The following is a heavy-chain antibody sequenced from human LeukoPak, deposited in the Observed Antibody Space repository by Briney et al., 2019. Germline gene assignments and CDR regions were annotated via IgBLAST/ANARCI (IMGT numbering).Heavy chain of an antibody. J-gene: IGHJ5*02. Sequence: ASVKVSCKASGYTFTGYYVHWVRQAPGQGLEWMGWINPNSGGTNYAQKFQGRVTMTRDTSISTAYMELSRLRSDDTAVYYCARDFGAARRENWFDPWGQGTLVTVSS. V-gene: IGHV1-2*02. CDR3: ARDFGAARRENWFDP. CDR2: INPNSGGT. D-gene: IGHD6-6*01. CDR1: GYTFTGYY.